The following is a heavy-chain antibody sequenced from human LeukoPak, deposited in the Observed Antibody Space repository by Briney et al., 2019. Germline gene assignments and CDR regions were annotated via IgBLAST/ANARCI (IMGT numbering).Heavy chain of an antibody. Sequence: SETLSLTCTVSGGSLSSYYWSWIRQPPGKGLEWIGYIYYSGSTNYNPSLKSRVTISVDTSKNQFSLKLSSVTAADTAVYYCARLRLGELSLSYYFDYWGQGTLVTVSS. V-gene: IGHV4-59*01. J-gene: IGHJ4*02. CDR1: GGSLSSYY. CDR2: IYYSGST. CDR3: ARLRLGELSLSYYFDY. D-gene: IGHD3-16*02.